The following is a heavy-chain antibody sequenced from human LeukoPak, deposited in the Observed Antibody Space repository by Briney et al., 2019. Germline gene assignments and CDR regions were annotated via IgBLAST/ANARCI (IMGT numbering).Heavy chain of an antibody. Sequence: GASVKVSCKASGYTFTSYGISWVRQAPGQGLEWMGWINAGNGNTKYSQKFQGRVTITRDTSASTAYMELSSLRSEDTAVYYCARARMIVGFDPWGQGTLVTVSS. CDR3: ARARMIVGFDP. J-gene: IGHJ5*02. V-gene: IGHV1-3*01. CDR2: INAGNGNT. CDR1: GYTFTSYG. D-gene: IGHD3-16*01.